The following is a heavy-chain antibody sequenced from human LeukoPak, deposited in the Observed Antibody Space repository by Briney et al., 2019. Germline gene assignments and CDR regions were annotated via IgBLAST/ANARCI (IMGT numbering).Heavy chain of an antibody. CDR2: ISAPSGNT. J-gene: IGHJ5*02. V-gene: IGHV1-18*01. CDR1: GYTFTTYD. CDR3: ARMVLHKHCDILTGYYWSWCGP. D-gene: IGHD3-9*01. Sequence: ASVKVSCKASGYTFTTYDISWVRQAPGQGLEWMGWISAPSGNTNYARTFQGRVTITTDTSTSTASLQLWSLRTDDTAVYYCARMVLHKHCDILTGYYWSWCGPWGQGTLVTVSS.